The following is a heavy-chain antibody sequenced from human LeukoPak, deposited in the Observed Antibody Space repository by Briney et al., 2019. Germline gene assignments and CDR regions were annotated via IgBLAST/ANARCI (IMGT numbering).Heavy chain of an antibody. V-gene: IGHV3-66*01. D-gene: IGHD2-8*01. CDR2: IYSGGST. CDR1: GITVRSNY. CDR3: ARELRGFDC. J-gene: IGHJ4*02. Sequence: GRSLRLSCAASGITVRSNYMNWVRQAPGKGLEWVSVIYSGGSTYYTDSVKGRFTISRDNSKNTVYLQMNSLRAEDTAMYYCARELRGFDCWGQGTLVTVSS.